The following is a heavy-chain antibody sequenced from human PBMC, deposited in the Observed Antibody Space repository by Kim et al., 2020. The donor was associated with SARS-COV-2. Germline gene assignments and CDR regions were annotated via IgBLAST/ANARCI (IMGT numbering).Heavy chain of an antibody. CDR2: ISYDGSNK. V-gene: IGHV3-30*04. D-gene: IGHD3-22*01. Sequence: GGSLRLSCAASGFTFSSYAMHWVRQAPGKGLEWVAVISYDGSNKYYADSVKGRFTISRDNSKNTLYLQMNSLRAEDTAVYYCARDPDYYDSSGYYGAFDIWGQETMVTVSS. CDR1: GFTFSSYA. CDR3: ARDPDYYDSSGYYGAFDI. J-gene: IGHJ3*02.